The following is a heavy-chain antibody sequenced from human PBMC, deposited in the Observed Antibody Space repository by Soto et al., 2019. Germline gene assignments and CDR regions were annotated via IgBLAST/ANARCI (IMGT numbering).Heavy chain of an antibody. V-gene: IGHV4-31*03. J-gene: IGHJ6*02. CDR2: IYYSGST. D-gene: IGHD6-13*01. CDR1: GGSISSGGYY. Sequence: TLSLTCTVSGGSISSGGYYWSWVRQHPGKGLEWIGYIYYSGSTYYNPSLKSRVTISVDTSKNQFSLKLSSVTAVDTAVYYCARDLQYSRLFYGMDVWGQGTMVTVSS. CDR3: ARDLQYSRLFYGMDV.